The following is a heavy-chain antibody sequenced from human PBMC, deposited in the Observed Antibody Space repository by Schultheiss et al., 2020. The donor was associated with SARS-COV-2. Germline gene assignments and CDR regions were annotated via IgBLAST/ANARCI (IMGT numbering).Heavy chain of an antibody. CDR2: IYYSGST. CDR1: GGSISSGGYY. CDR3: ARQIGTYYDY. V-gene: IGHV4-31*03. Sequence: SETLSLTCTVSGGSISSGGYYWGWIRQPPGKGLEWIGYIYYSGSTYYNPSLKSRVTISVDTSKNQFSLKLSSVTAADTAVFHCARQIGTYYDYWGQGTLVTVSS. D-gene: IGHD1-26*01. J-gene: IGHJ4*02.